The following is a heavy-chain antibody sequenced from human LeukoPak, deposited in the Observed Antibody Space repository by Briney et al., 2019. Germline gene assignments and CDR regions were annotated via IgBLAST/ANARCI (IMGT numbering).Heavy chain of an antibody. Sequence: GESLKISRKASGYTFTDYWIGWVRQMPGKGLEWMAIIQPGTSNTRYSPSLQGQVTISADTSIDTAYLQWSSLRASDTAIYYCARDWKDPAAFDVWGEGTLVTVSS. J-gene: IGHJ3*01. CDR3: ARDWKDPAAFDV. CDR2: IQPGTSNT. D-gene: IGHD1-1*01. CDR1: GYTFTDYW. V-gene: IGHV5-51*01.